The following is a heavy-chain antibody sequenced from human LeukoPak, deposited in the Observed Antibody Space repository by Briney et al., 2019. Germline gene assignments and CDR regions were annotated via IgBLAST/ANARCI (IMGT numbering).Heavy chain of an antibody. CDR1: GGSISSGGYY. V-gene: IGHV4-31*03. Sequence: PSQTLSLTCTVSGGSISSGGYYWSWIRQHPGKGLDWFGYIYYSGSTYYNPSLKSRVTISVDTSKNQFSLKLSSVTAADTAVYYCARANCGGGSCYSDYWGQGTLVTVSS. CDR3: ARANCGGGSCYSDY. J-gene: IGHJ4*02. CDR2: IYYSGST. D-gene: IGHD2-15*01.